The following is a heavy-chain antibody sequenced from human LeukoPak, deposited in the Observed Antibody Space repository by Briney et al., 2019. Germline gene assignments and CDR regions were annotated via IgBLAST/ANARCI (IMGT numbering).Heavy chain of an antibody. Sequence: PSETLSLTCAVYGGSFSGYYWSWIRQTPGKGLEGIGEINHSGSTNYNPSLKSRVTISVDPSKNQFSLKLSSVTAADTAVYYCASSTVADNYYYYGMDVWGQGTTVTVSS. J-gene: IGHJ6*02. D-gene: IGHD4-23*01. CDR1: GGSFSGYY. V-gene: IGHV4-34*01. CDR2: INHSGST. CDR3: ASSTVADNYYYYGMDV.